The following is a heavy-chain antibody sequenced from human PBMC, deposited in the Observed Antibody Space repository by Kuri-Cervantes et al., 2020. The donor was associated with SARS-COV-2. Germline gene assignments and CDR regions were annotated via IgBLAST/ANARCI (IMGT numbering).Heavy chain of an antibody. CDR1: GGSISSSNYY. CDR2: IYHSGYT. J-gene: IGHJ6*03. Sequence: GSLRLYCSVSGGSISSSNYYWGWIRQPPGKGLEWIGNIYHSGYTYYNPSLKSRVTMSVDTSKSQFSLQLTSVTAADTAVYYCARTAYQLSVYYYYYYMDVWGKGTTVTVSS. V-gene: IGHV4-39*01. D-gene: IGHD2-2*01. CDR3: ARTAYQLSVYYYYYYMDV.